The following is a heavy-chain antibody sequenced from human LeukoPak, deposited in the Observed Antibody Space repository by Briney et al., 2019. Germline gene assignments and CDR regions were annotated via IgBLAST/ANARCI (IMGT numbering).Heavy chain of an antibody. CDR2: LIPFFGTA. Sequence: SVKVSCTASRCTFSSYVISWVRQAPGHGLEWMGGLIPFFGTANYAQKFQGRVTTTSDESPTTAYMELSSLRSEVTAVYYCAPLWSWSRDYWGQGTLVTVSS. CDR1: RCTFSSYV. CDR3: APLWSWSRDY. V-gene: IGHV1-69*01. J-gene: IGHJ4*02. D-gene: IGHD3-10*01.